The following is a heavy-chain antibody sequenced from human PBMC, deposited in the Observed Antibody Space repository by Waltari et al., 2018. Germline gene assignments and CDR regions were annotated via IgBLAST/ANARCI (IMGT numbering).Heavy chain of an antibody. J-gene: IGHJ4*02. D-gene: IGHD4-4*01. CDR1: GFTFSTYW. CDR2: IKQDGSER. V-gene: IGHV3-7*01. CDR3: AGDAGHYSNDY. Sequence: EVQLVESGGGLVQPGGSLRLSCTASGFTFSTYWMSWVRQAPGKGQEGVANIKQDGSERNCADSVKDRCTVARDNAKISMSLQMNSLTAEDTAVYYCAGDAGHYSNDYWGQGTLVTVSS.